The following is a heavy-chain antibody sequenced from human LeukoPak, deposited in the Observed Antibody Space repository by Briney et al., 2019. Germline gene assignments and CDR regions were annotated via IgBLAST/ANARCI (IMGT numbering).Heavy chain of an antibody. CDR2: INVYNGHT. D-gene: IGHD3-10*01. CDR3: VRDSDHAPDY. Sequence: ASVKVSCKASGGTFSNYAISWVRQAPGQGLEWMGWINVYNGHTIYAQEFQGRVTLTTDTSTSTAHMDLRSLRSDDTAVYYCVRDSDHAPDYWGQGTLVTVSS. J-gene: IGHJ4*02. V-gene: IGHV1-18*01. CDR1: GGTFSNYA.